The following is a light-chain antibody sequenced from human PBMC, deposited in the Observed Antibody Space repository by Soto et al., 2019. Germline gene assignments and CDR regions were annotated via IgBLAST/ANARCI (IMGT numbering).Light chain of an antibody. J-gene: IGKJ2*01. V-gene: IGKV1-5*03. CDR3: QQYNSYPYT. CDR1: QSISSW. Sequence: DIQMTQSPSTLSASVGDRVTITCRASQSISSWLAWYQQKPGKAPKLLIYKASSLESGVPSRFSGSGSGSEFTLTISSLQPDDFATYYCQQYNSYPYTFGQGTKLEIK. CDR2: KAS.